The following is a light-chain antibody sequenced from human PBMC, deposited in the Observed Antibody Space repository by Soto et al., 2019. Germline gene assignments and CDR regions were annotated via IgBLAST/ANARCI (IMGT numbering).Light chain of an antibody. CDR3: QQYNSYWT. V-gene: IGKV1-5*01. CDR2: DAS. J-gene: IGKJ1*01. Sequence: IRMTLSPSTLSASVGDRVTITCRASQSISSWLAWYQQKPGKAPKLLIYDASSLESGVPSRFSGSGSGTEFTLTISSLQPDDFATYYCQQYNSYWTFGQGTKVDI. CDR1: QSISSW.